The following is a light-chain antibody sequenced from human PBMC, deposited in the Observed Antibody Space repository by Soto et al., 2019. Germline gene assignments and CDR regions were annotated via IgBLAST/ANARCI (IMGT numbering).Light chain of an antibody. CDR1: HGISSY. Sequence: DIQLTQSPSFLSASVEDGVTMTCRASHGISSYLAWYQQKPGKAPKLLIYAASTLQSGVPSRFSGSGSGTEFTLTISSLQPEDFATYYCHQLNSYPLTFGGGTKVEIK. J-gene: IGKJ4*01. CDR2: AAS. CDR3: HQLNSYPLT. V-gene: IGKV1-9*01.